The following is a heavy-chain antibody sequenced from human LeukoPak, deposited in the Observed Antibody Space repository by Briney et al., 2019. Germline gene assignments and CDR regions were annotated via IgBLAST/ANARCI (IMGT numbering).Heavy chain of an antibody. V-gene: IGHV4-38-2*01. CDR2: IYHSGST. Sequence: SETLSLTCAVSGYSISSGYYWGWIRQPPGKGLEWSGSIYHSGSTYYNPSLKSRVTISVDTSKNQFSLKLSSVTAADTAVYYCAKYDFWSGYWFDPWGQGTLVTVSS. J-gene: IGHJ5*02. CDR1: GYSISSGYY. D-gene: IGHD3-3*01. CDR3: AKYDFWSGYWFDP.